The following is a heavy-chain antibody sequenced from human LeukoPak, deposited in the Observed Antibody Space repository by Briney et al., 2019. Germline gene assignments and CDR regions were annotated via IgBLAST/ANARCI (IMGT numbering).Heavy chain of an antibody. CDR2: IKQDGSEK. D-gene: IGHD4-17*01. Sequence: GGSLRLSCAASGFTFSSYWMSGVRQAPGKGLEWVANIKQDGSEKYCVDSVKGRFTISRHNAKNSLYLQMNSLRAEDTAVYYCARTTVTGDYDWFDPWGQGTLVTVSS. V-gene: IGHV3-7*01. CDR1: GFTFSSYW. J-gene: IGHJ5*02. CDR3: ARTTVTGDYDWFDP.